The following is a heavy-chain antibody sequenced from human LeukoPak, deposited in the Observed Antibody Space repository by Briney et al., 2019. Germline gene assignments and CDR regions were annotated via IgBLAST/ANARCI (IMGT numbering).Heavy chain of an antibody. J-gene: IGHJ4*02. CDR1: GYTFTGYY. Sequence: GASVKVSCKASGYTFTGYYMHWVRQAPGQGLEWMGWINPNSGGTNYAQKFQGRVTMTRYTTISTAYMELSRLRSDDTAVYYCACYCISTSCYLGNDYWGQGTLVTVPS. D-gene: IGHD2-2*01. CDR3: ACYCISTSCYLGNDY. V-gene: IGHV1-2*02. CDR2: INPNSGGT.